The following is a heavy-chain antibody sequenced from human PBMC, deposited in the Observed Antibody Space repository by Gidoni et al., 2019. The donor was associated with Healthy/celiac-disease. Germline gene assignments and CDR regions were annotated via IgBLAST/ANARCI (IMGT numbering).Heavy chain of an antibody. Sequence: VQLLESGGSLVQPGGSLRLSCAASGFTFISYAMSWVRQATGKGLEWVSAISGSGGSTYYADSVKGRFTISRDNSKNTLYLQMNSLRAEDTAVYYCATYYYGSGSHYGMDVWGQGTTVTVSS. CDR2: ISGSGGST. V-gene: IGHV3-23*01. D-gene: IGHD3-10*01. J-gene: IGHJ6*02. CDR3: ATYYYGSGSHYGMDV. CDR1: GFTFISYA.